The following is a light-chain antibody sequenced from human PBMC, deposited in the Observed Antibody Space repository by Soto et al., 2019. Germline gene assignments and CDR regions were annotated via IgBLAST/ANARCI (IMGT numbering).Light chain of an antibody. J-gene: IGLJ2*01. CDR2: EYN. Sequence: QSVLTQPPSVSAAPGQKVTISCSGSSSNIGNNYVSWYQQLPGTAPKLLIYEYNKRPSGIPDRFSGSKSGTSATLGITGLQTGDEADYYCGTWDSSLSAVVFGGGTKLTVL. CDR3: GTWDSSLSAVV. V-gene: IGLV1-51*01. CDR1: SSNIGNNY.